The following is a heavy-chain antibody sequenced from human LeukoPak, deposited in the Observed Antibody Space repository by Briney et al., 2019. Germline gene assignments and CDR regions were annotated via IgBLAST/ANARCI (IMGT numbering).Heavy chain of an antibody. D-gene: IGHD6-6*01. J-gene: IGHJ6*03. CDR1: GGSISSYY. V-gene: IGHV4-34*01. CDR2: INHSGSA. CDR3: ARHLYSSSLYYYYSIDV. Sequence: SETLSLTCTVSGGSISSYYWSWIRQPPGKGLEWIGEINHSGSASYNPSLKSRVTISVDTSKNQFSLNLNSVTAADTAVYYCARHLYSSSLYYYYSIDVWGKGTPVTVSS.